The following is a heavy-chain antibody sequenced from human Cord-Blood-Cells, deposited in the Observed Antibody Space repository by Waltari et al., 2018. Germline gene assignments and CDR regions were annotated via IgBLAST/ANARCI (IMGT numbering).Heavy chain of an antibody. CDR1: GYTFTGHY. J-gene: IGHJ4*02. D-gene: IGHD3-3*01. CDR2: LNPNSGGT. CDR3: ASLDFWSGYFIY. Sequence: QVQLVQSGAEVKQPGASVKVSCKASGYTFTGHYMPWVRQAPGQGLEWMGWLNPNSGGTNYAQKFQGRVTMTRDTSISTAYMELSRLRSDDTAVYYCASLDFWSGYFIYWGQGTLVTVSS. V-gene: IGHV1-2*02.